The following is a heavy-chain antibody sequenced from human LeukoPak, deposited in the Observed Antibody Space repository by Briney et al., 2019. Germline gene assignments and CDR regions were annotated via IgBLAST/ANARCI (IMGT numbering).Heavy chain of an antibody. CDR3: VMDSGGYLVAFDI. Sequence: PGGSLRLSCAASGFTVSSNYMSWVRQATGKGLEWVSVIYSGGSTYYADSVKGRFTISRDNSKNTLYLQMNSLRAEDTAVYYCVMDSGGYLVAFDIWGQGTMVTVSS. CDR1: GFTVSSNY. V-gene: IGHV3-53*01. D-gene: IGHD3-22*01. J-gene: IGHJ3*02. CDR2: IYSGGST.